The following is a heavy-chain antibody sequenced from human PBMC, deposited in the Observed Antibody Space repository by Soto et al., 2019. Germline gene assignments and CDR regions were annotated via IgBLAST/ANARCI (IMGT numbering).Heavy chain of an antibody. CDR3: ASDPGYCSSTSCYPKYYYYYGMDV. Sequence: GAAVKVSCKASGYTFTSYGISWGRQAPGQGREGMGWISAYNGNTNYAQKLQGRATITPDTSTSTAYMELRTLRSYDPAVYYCASDPGYCSSTSCYPKYYYYYGMDVWGQGTTVTVSS. D-gene: IGHD2-2*01. CDR2: ISAYNGNT. V-gene: IGHV1-18*04. CDR1: GYTFTSYG. J-gene: IGHJ6*02.